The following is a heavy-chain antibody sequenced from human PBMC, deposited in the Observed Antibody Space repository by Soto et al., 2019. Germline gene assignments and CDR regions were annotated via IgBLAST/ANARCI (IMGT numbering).Heavy chain of an antibody. CDR1: GYSFTDYH. CDR2: INPKSGGT. J-gene: IGHJ6*02. V-gene: IGHV1-2*04. D-gene: IGHD2-8*01. CDR3: ARGDSTDCSNGVCSFFYNHDMDV. Sequence: ASVKVSCKGSGYSFTDYHIHWVRQAQGQGLEWLGRINPKSGGTSTAQKFQGWVTMTTDTSISTASMELTRLTSDDTAIYYCARGDSTDCSNGVCSFFYNHDMDVWGQGTTVTVSS.